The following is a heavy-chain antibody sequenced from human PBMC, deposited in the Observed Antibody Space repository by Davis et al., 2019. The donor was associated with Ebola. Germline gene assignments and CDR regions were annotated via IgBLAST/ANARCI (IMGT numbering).Heavy chain of an antibody. CDR3: TNQKLGSGSFDY. J-gene: IGHJ4*02. CDR1: GFTFSGSA. Sequence: GESLKISCAASGFTFSGSAMHWVRQASGKGLEWVGRIRSKDNSYATAYAASVKGRFTISRDDSKNTAYVQMNDLQTEDTAVYFCTNQKLGSGSFDYWGQGTMVTVSS. D-gene: IGHD7-27*01. V-gene: IGHV3-73*01. CDR2: IRSKDNSYAT.